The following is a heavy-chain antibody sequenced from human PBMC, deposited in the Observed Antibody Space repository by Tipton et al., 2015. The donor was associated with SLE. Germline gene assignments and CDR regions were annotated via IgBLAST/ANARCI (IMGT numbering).Heavy chain of an antibody. CDR3: AGLYGMDV. Sequence: SLRLSCAASGFTFSSYAMSWVRQAPGKGLEWVSSISSSSSYIYYADSVKGRFTISRDNAKNSLYLQMNSLRAEDSAVYYCAGLYGMDVWGQGTTVTVSS. D-gene: IGHD3-16*01. CDR1: GFTFSSYA. J-gene: IGHJ6*02. V-gene: IGHV3-21*01. CDR2: ISSSSSYI.